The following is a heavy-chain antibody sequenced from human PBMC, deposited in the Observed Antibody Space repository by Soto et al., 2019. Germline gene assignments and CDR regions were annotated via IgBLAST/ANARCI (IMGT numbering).Heavy chain of an antibody. CDR3: ARDKRDLRFLEWSYYYDY. CDR2: ISYDGSNK. CDR1: GFTFSSYW. D-gene: IGHD3-3*01. V-gene: IGHV3-30-3*01. Sequence: PGGSLRLSCAASGFTFSSYWMHWVRQAPGKGLVWVAVISYDGSNKYYADSVKGRFTISRDNSKNTLYLQMNSLRAEDTAVYYCARDKRDLRFLEWSYYYDYWGQGSLVTVSS. J-gene: IGHJ4*02.